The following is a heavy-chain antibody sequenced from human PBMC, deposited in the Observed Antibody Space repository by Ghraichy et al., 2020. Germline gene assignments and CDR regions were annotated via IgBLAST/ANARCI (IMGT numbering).Heavy chain of an antibody. CDR3: ARDRARPSTIRYYYGAGSFMS. J-gene: IGHJ5*02. V-gene: IGHV3-11*01. Sequence: GESLNISCAASGFTFTDHYMHWIRQSPRRELEWVAFISVSGTTTRYADSLQGRITISRDNDKDSVYLELNSLRVEDSAVYFCARDRARPSTIRYYYGAGSFMSWGQGTLVSVSP. CDR2: ISVSGTTT. D-gene: IGHD3-10*01. CDR1: GFTFTDHY.